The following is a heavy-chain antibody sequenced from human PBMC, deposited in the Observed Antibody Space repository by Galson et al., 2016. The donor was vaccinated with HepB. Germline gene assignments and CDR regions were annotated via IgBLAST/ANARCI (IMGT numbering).Heavy chain of an antibody. CDR1: GFTFSNFV. D-gene: IGHD4-23*01. CDR3: ANIPLPRWSRWFDP. CDR2: ISGNSDTT. J-gene: IGHJ5*02. V-gene: IGHV3-23*01. Sequence: SLRLSCAASGFTFSNFVMGWVRQAPGKGLEWVSSISGNSDTTHNADSVRGRFTISRDDSKKTLYLQMRNLRAEDTAVYYCANIPLPRWSRWFDPWGQGTLVTVSS.